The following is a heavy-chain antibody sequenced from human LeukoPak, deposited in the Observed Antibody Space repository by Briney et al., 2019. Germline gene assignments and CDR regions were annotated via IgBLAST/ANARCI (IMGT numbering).Heavy chain of an antibody. CDR2: IYYSGST. Sequence: SETLSLTCTVSGGSISSYYWSWIRQPPGKGLEWIGYIYYSGSTNYNPSLKSRVTISVDTSKNQFSLKLSSVTAADTAVYYCARVRGLDAFDIWGQGTMVTVPS. J-gene: IGHJ3*02. CDR1: GGSISSYY. V-gene: IGHV4-59*01. CDR3: ARVRGLDAFDI. D-gene: IGHD3/OR15-3a*01.